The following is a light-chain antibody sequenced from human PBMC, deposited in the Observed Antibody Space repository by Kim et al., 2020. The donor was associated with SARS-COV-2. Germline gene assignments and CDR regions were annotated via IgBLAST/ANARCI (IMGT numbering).Light chain of an antibody. V-gene: IGLV7-46*01. J-gene: IGLJ3*02. CDR1: TGTVTSDHY. Sequence: QAVVTQGPSLTVSPGGTVTLTCDSSTGTVTSDHYPYWFQQKPGQAPRTLIYDTSDKHSWTPARFSGSLLGGKAALTLSGAQPEDEADYYCLLSYTDARVFGGGTQLTVL. CDR2: DTS. CDR3: LLSYTDARV.